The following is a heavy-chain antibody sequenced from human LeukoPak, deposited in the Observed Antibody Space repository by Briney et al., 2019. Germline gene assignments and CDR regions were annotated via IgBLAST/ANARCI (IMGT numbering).Heavy chain of an antibody. CDR2: IKSKTDGGAT. V-gene: IGHV3-15*01. CDR3: STSQGVVVIYYYGMDV. D-gene: IGHD2-2*01. Sequence: PGGSLRLSCAASGFTFSSAWMSWVRQAPGKGLGWVGRIKSKTDGGATDYAAPVKGRFTISRDDSKNTLYLQMDSLKTEDTAVYYCSTSQGVVVIYYYGMDVWGQGTTVTVSS. CDR1: GFTFSSAW. J-gene: IGHJ6*02.